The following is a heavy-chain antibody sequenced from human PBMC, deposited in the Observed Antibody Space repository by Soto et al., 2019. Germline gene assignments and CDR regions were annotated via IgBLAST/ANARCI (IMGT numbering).Heavy chain of an antibody. J-gene: IGHJ3*02. D-gene: IGHD3-22*01. Sequence: GASVKVSCKASGFTFTSSAVQWVRQARGQRLEWIGWIVVGSGNTNYAQKFQERVTITRDMSTSTAYMELSGLRSEDTAVYYCVRRYYDSSGYSSAFDIWGQGTMVTVSS. CDR3: VRRYYDSSGYSSAFDI. CDR2: IVVGSGNT. V-gene: IGHV1-58*01. CDR1: GFTFTSSA.